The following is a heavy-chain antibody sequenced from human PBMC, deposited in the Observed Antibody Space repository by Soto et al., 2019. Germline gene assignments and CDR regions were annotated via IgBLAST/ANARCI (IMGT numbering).Heavy chain of an antibody. D-gene: IGHD2-15*01. CDR2: IIPIFGTA. CDR3: AAGSGVNFYFDY. J-gene: IGHJ4*02. V-gene: IGHV1-69*13. CDR1: GGTFSSYA. Sequence: SVKVSCKASGGTFSSYAISWVRQAPGQGLEWMGGIIPIFGTANYAQKFQVRVTITADESTSTAYIELSSLRSEDTAVYYCAAGSGVNFYFDYWGQGTLVTVSS.